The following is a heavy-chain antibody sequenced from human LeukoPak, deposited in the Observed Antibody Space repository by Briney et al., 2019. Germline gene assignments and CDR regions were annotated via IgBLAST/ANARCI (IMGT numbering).Heavy chain of an antibody. CDR2: ISTYSGNT. V-gene: IGHV1-18*01. D-gene: IGHD6-13*01. Sequence: GPVKVSCKASGYTFTSYGVSWVRQAPGQGLEWIGWISTYSGNTNYAHNLQGRITVTTETSTSTAYMELRSLRSDDTAVYYCARVGAAPGHFDYWGQGTQLTVSS. CDR3: ARVGAAPGHFDY. CDR1: GYTFTSYG. J-gene: IGHJ4*02.